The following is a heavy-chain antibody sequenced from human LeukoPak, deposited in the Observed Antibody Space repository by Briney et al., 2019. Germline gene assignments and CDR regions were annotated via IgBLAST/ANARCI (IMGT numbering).Heavy chain of an antibody. CDR2: IFYSGST. CDR1: GGSITSSSYY. Sequence: SGTLSLTCTVSGGSITSSSYYWGWVRHPPGKGLEWVVSIFYSGSTYYNPSLNSPVTISVDTSNTQFSQKLSSVTAADSAVYYCAKQQLVRCFDYWGQGTLVTVSS. D-gene: IGHD6-13*01. CDR3: AKQQLVRCFDY. J-gene: IGHJ4*02. V-gene: IGHV4-39*01.